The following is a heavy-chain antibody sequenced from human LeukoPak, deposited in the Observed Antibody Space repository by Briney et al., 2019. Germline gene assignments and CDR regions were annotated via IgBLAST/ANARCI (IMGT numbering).Heavy chain of an antibody. V-gene: IGHV1-69*04. CDR3: ARGPGAAADNP. J-gene: IGHJ5*02. Sequence: SVKVSCKASGGTFSSYAISWVRQAPGQGLEWMGRIIPIFGIANYAQKFQGRVTITADRSTSTAYMELSSLRSEDTAVYYCARGPGAAADNPWGQGTLVTVSS. CDR1: GGTFSSYA. D-gene: IGHD6-13*01. CDR2: IIPIFGIA.